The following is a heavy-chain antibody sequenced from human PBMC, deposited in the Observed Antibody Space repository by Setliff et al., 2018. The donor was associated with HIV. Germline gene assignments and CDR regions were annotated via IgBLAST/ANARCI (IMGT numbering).Heavy chain of an antibody. CDR1: GYSFVDFW. CDR2: IDPSDSYT. CDR3: ARHKNGGYSLDS. V-gene: IGHV5-10-1*01. D-gene: IGHD2-15*01. Sequence: GESLKISCHPSGYSFVDFWINWVRQMPGKGLEWMGRIDPSDSYTNYSPSFQGHVAISAHRSISTAYLQWSSLKASDTAIYYCARHKNGGYSLDSWGQGTLVTVSS. J-gene: IGHJ4*02.